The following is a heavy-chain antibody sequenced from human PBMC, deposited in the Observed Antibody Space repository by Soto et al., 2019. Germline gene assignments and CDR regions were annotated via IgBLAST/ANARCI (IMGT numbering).Heavy chain of an antibody. Sequence: PSETLSLTCTVSGGSISSSSYYWGWIRQPPGKGLEWIGSIYYSGSTYYTPSLKSRVTMSVDTSKNQFSLKLSSVTASDTAVYYCARVARVGGNYDFWSGPADYWGQGTLVTVSS. CDR2: IYYSGST. CDR1: GGSISSSSYY. V-gene: IGHV4-39*01. CDR3: ARVARVGGNYDFWSGPADY. J-gene: IGHJ4*02. D-gene: IGHD3-3*01.